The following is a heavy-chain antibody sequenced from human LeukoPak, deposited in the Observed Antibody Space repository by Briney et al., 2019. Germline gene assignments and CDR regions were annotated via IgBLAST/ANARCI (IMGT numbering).Heavy chain of an antibody. CDR2: IWYDGSNK. Sequence: GRSLRLSCAASGLTFSSYGMHWVRQAPGKGLEWVAVIWYDGSNKYYADSVKGRFTISRDNSKNTLYLQMNSLRAEDTAVYYCARAPGWQAYFDYWGQGTLVTVSS. J-gene: IGHJ4*02. CDR1: GLTFSSYG. D-gene: IGHD5-24*01. V-gene: IGHV3-33*01. CDR3: ARAPGWQAYFDY.